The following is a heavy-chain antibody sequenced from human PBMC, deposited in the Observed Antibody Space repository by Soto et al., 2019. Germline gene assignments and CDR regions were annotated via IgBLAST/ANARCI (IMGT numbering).Heavy chain of an antibody. D-gene: IGHD3-9*01. Sequence: GASVKVSCKASGYTFTSYGISWVRQAPGQGLEWMGWISAYNGNTNYAQKLQGRVTMTTDTSTSTAYMELRSLRSDDTAVYYCARNPYDILTGYYGMDVWGQGTTVTVSS. CDR1: GYTFTSYG. V-gene: IGHV1-18*04. CDR3: ARNPYDILTGYYGMDV. J-gene: IGHJ6*02. CDR2: ISAYNGNT.